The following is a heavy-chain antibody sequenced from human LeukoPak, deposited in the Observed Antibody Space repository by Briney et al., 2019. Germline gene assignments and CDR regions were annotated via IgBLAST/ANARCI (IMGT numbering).Heavy chain of an antibody. V-gene: IGHV1-69*06. CDR1: GGTFSSYA. Sequence: ASVKVSCKASGGTFSSYAISWVRQAPGQGLEWMGGIVPIFGTANYAQKFQGRVTITADKSTSTVYMELSSLRSEDTAVYYCASLLSSGSYEAPLDVWGKGTTVTVSS. D-gene: IGHD3-10*02. CDR2: IVPIFGTA. CDR3: ASLLSSGSYEAPLDV. J-gene: IGHJ6*04.